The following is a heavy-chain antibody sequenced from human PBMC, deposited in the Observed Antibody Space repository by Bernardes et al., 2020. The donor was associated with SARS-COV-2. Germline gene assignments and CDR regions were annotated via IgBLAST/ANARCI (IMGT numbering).Heavy chain of an antibody. CDR1: GYTLTELS. D-gene: IGHD3-9*01. CDR3: ATDQRYYDILSGRTYCYGMDV. V-gene: IGHV1-24*01. Sequence: ASVKVSCKVSGYTLTELSMHWVRQAPGKGLEWMGGFDPEDGETIYEQKFQGRVTMTEDTSTDTAYMELSSLRSEETAVYYCATDQRYYDILSGRTYCYGMDVWGQGTTVTVSS. CDR2: FDPEDGET. J-gene: IGHJ6*02.